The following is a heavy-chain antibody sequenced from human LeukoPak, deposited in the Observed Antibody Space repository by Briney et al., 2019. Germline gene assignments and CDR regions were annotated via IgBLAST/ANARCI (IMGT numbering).Heavy chain of an antibody. CDR1: GYSISSGYY. Sequence: SETLSLTCAVSGYSISSGYYWGWIRQPPGKGLGWIGSIYHSGSTYYNPSPKSRVTISVDTSKNQFSLKLSSVTAADTAVYYCAREAVADYMDVWGKGTTVTVSS. CDR2: IYHSGST. J-gene: IGHJ6*03. CDR3: AREAVADYMDV. D-gene: IGHD6-19*01. V-gene: IGHV4-38-2*02.